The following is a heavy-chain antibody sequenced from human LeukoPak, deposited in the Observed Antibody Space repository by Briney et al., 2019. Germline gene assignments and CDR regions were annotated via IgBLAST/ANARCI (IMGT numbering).Heavy chain of an antibody. V-gene: IGHV1-8*01. CDR1: GYTFTSYD. D-gene: IGHD3-22*01. CDR2: MNPNSGIT. Sequence: ASVKVSCKASGYTFTSYDINWVRQATGQGLEWMGWMNPNSGITGYAQKFQGRVTMTRNTSISTAYMELSSLRSEDTAVYYCARQTGYVGHYYDSSGYYSPWGQGTLVTVSS. CDR3: ARQTGYVGHYYDSSGYYSP. J-gene: IGHJ5*02.